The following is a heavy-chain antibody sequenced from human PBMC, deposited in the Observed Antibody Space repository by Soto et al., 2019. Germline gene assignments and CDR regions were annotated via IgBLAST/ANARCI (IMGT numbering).Heavy chain of an antibody. Sequence: VASVKVSCKASGYTFTGYYMHWVRQAPGQGXEWMGWINPNSGGTNYAQKFQGWVTMTRDTSISTAYMELSRLRSDDTAVYYCARDLFRLYSRGWYPNGMDVWGQGTTVTVSS. J-gene: IGHJ6*02. V-gene: IGHV1-2*04. CDR2: INPNSGGT. CDR1: GYTFTGYY. D-gene: IGHD6-19*01. CDR3: ARDLFRLYSRGWYPNGMDV.